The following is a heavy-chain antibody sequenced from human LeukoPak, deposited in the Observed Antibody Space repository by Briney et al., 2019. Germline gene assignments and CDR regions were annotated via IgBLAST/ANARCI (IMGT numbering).Heavy chain of an antibody. J-gene: IGHJ4*02. CDR1: GFTFDDYG. V-gene: IGHV3-20*04. Sequence: GGSLRLSCAASGFTFDDYGMSWVRQAPGKGLEWVSGINWNGGSTGYADSVKGRFTISRDNAKNSLYLQMNSLRAEDTALYYCARDGSYDILTGYYNRYYFDYWGQGTLVTVSS. D-gene: IGHD3-9*01. CDR3: ARDGSYDILTGYYNRYYFDY. CDR2: INWNGGST.